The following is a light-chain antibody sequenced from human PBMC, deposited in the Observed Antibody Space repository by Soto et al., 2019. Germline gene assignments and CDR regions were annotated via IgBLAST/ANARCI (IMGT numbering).Light chain of an antibody. CDR1: QSVSSSY. CDR3: QQYGSSPRVT. Sequence: EIVLTQSPGTLSLSPGERATLSCRASQSVSSSYLAWYQRKPGQAPRLLIYGASSRATGIPDRFSGSGSGTDFTLTISRLEPEDFAVYYCQQYGSSPRVTFGGGTKVEIK. CDR2: GAS. J-gene: IGKJ4*01. V-gene: IGKV3-20*01.